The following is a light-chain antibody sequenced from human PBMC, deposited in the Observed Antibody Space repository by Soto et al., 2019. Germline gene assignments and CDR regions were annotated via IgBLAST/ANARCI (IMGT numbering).Light chain of an antibody. J-gene: IGLJ1*01. Sequence: QSALTQPASVSGSPGQSITISCSGTSSDIGGYIYVSWYQHHPGKAPKLMIYDVSNRPSGVSNRFSGSKSGNTASLTISGLQAEDEADYYCSSYTTSSTRVFGTGTKLTVL. V-gene: IGLV2-14*03. CDR1: SSDIGGYIY. CDR3: SSYTTSSTRV. CDR2: DVS.